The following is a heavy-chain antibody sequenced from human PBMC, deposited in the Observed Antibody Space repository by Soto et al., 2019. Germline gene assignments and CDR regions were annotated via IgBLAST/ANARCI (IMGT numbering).Heavy chain of an antibody. J-gene: IGHJ4*02. CDR2: ISGSGGST. Sequence: EVQLLDSGGGLEQPGGSLRLSCDASGFTFRNYAMNWVRQAPGKGLDWVSAISGSGGSTYYADSVKGRFTISRDNSKNTLYLQMSSLRAEDTAVYYCAKGPLGSGYDLAYWGQGTLVTVSS. V-gene: IGHV3-23*01. CDR1: GFTFRNYA. CDR3: AKGPLGSGYDLAY. D-gene: IGHD5-12*01.